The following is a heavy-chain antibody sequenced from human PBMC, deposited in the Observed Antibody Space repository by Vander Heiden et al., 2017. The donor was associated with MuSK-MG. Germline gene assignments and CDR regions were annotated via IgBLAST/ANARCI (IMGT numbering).Heavy chain of an antibody. CDR3: ARGNCAGAWLVDY. CDR1: GFTLSNSS. CDR2: FSFDGSNK. J-gene: IGHJ4*02. V-gene: IGHV3-30*04. Sequence: QVQLLESGGGVVQPGTSRRLSCAASGFTLSNSSTHWFRQAPGKWLDWVAIFSFDGSNKKDSDAVKCRFTISRDKPKNTVCLQLNTMRTEYTAMYHFARGNCAGAWLVDYWIQGTLVTVCS. D-gene: IGHD3-10*02.